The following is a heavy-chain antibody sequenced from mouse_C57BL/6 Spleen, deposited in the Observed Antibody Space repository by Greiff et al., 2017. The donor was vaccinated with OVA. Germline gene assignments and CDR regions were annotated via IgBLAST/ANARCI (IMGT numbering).Heavy chain of an antibody. D-gene: IGHD1-1*01. Sequence: QVQLQQPGAELVRPGTSVKLSCKASGYTFTSYWMHWVKQRPGQGLEWIGVIDPSDSYTNYNQKFKGKATLTVDTSSSTAYMQLSSLTSEDSAVYYCAREDYYGSSYVYWYFEVWGTGTTVTVSS. V-gene: IGHV1-59*01. J-gene: IGHJ1*03. CDR3: AREDYYGSSYVYWYFEV. CDR1: GYTFTSYW. CDR2: IDPSDSYT.